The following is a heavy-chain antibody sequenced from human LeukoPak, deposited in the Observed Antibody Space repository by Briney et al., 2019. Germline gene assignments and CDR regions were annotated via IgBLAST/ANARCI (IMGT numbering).Heavy chain of an antibody. CDR2: INHSGST. V-gene: IGHV4-34*01. Sequence: SETLSLTCAVYGGSFSGYYWSWIRQPPGKGLEWIGEINHSGSTNYNPSLKSRVTISVDTSKNQVSLNLRSVTAADTAVYYCATMVQGDHTYFGSWGQGNLVAVSS. J-gene: IGHJ4*02. CDR1: GGSFSGYY. D-gene: IGHD3-10*01. CDR3: ATMVQGDHTYFGS.